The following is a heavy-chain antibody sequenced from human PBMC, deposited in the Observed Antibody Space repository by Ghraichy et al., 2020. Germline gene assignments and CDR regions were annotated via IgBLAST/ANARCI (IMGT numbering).Heavy chain of an antibody. CDR2: IAFDGSNK. D-gene: IGHD4-11*01. V-gene: IGHV3-30*18. Sequence: GGSLRLSCAASGFTFITYGMHWVRQAPGKGLEWVAVIAFDGSNKYYADSVKGRFTISRDNSKNTLYLQMNSLRVEDTAVYYCAKSKGGATTLNTRAFDIWGQGTVITVSS. CDR1: GFTFITYG. J-gene: IGHJ3*02. CDR3: AKSKGGATTLNTRAFDI.